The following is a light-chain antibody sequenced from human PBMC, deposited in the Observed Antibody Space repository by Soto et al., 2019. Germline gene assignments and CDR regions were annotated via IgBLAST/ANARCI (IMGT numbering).Light chain of an antibody. V-gene: IGKV3-20*01. Sequence: EIVLTQSPGTLSLSPGERATLSCRASQTACSNCLAWYQQKPGQAPRLLISGASNRATGIPDRFSGSGSGTDFTLTISRLEPEDFAVYYCQQYGGSPGFTFGPGSRVDIK. CDR1: QTACSNC. J-gene: IGKJ3*01. CDR2: GAS. CDR3: QQYGGSPGFT.